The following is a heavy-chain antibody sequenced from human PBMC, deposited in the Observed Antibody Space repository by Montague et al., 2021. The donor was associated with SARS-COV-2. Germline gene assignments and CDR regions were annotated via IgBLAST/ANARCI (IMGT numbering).Heavy chain of an antibody. CDR2: IDWEGDK. CDR3: ARLSGVAPRCYYEGMDV. J-gene: IGHJ6*02. V-gene: IGHV2-70*11. Sequence: PALVKPTQTLTLTCTFSGFSLRTAGTCVSWIRQPPGKAPQWLARIDWEGDKYYSRTLETRVSISTDTAKTQVVLTMTNVDPMDTATYYCARLSGVAPRCYYEGMDVWGQGTAVTVSS. CDR1: GFSLRTAGTC. D-gene: IGHD7-27*01.